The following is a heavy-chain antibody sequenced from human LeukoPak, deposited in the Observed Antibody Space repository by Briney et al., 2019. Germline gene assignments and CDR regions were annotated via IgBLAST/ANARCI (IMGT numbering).Heavy chain of an antibody. D-gene: IGHD3-9*01. CDR1: GFTFSSYE. CDR3: AKDLDDILTGYSIDY. J-gene: IGHJ4*02. CDR2: ISSSGSTI. V-gene: IGHV3-48*03. Sequence: GGSLRLSCAASGFTFSSYEMNWVRQAPGKGLEWVSYISSSGSTIYYADSVKGRFTISRDNAKNSLYLQMNSLRAEDTAVYYCAKDLDDILTGYSIDYWGQGTLVTVSS.